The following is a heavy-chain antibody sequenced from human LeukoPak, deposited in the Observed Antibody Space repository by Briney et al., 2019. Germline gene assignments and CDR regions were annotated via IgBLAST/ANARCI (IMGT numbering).Heavy chain of an antibody. D-gene: IGHD3-22*01. CDR2: IYYSGST. J-gene: IGHJ5*02. CDR1: GGSISSSSYY. CDR3: ARPGYYSNWFDP. V-gene: IGHV4-39*01. Sequence: SETLSLTCTVSGGSISSSSYYWGWIRQPPGKGLEWIGSIYYSGSTYYSPSLKSRVTISVDTSKNQFSLKLSSVTAADTAVYYCARPGYYSNWFDPWGQGTLVTVSS.